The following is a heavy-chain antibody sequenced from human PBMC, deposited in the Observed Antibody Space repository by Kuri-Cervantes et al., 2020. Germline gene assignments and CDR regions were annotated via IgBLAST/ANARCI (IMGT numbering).Heavy chain of an antibody. CDR2: IYSGGST. J-gene: IGHJ2*01. Sequence: ETLSLTCAASGFTVSSNYMSWVRQAPGKGLEWVSVIYSGGSTDYADSVKGRFTISRDNSKNTLYVQMNSLRAEDTAVYYCARVLYGGDSFWYIDLWGRGTLVTVSS. CDR3: ARVLYGGDSFWYIDL. V-gene: IGHV3-53*01. CDR1: GFTVSSNY. D-gene: IGHD4-23*01.